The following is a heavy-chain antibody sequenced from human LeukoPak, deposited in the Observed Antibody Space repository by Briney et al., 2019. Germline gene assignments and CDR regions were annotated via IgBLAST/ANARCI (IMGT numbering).Heavy chain of an antibody. Sequence: ASVKVSCKVSGSTLSDLSIHWVRQAPGKGLEYVGGSDPEDGETFHAQNFEGRITMTEDTSIDTAYMELRSLRSEDTAVYYCVTDRARLFWYFDVWGRGTLVTVSS. CDR1: GSTLSDLS. CDR3: VTDRARLFWYFDV. CDR2: SDPEDGET. V-gene: IGHV1-24*01. J-gene: IGHJ2*01. D-gene: IGHD6-6*01.